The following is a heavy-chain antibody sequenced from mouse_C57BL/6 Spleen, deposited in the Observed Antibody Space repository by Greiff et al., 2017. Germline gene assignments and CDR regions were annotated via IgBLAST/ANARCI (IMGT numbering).Heavy chain of an antibody. J-gene: IGHJ3*01. Sequence: VHVKQSGPELVKPGASVKISCKASGYSFTGYYMNWVKQSPEKSLEWIGEINPSTGGTTYNQKFKAKATLTVDKSSSTAYMQLKSLTSEDSAVYYCARGITTVVAPFAYWGQGTLVTVSA. CDR2: INPSTGGT. CDR3: ARGITTVVAPFAY. CDR1: GYSFTGYY. V-gene: IGHV1-42*01. D-gene: IGHD1-1*01.